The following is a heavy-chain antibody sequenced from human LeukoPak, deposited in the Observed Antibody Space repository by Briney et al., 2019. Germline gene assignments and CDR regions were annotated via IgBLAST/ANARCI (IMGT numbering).Heavy chain of an antibody. Sequence: TGGSLRLSCSASGFTFGTSAMHWVRQAPEKGLEFVSAITYDGARTYYTDSVKGRFTISRDNSNNSLYLQMSGLRAEDTAVYFCVRTDPIGAARFWGQGTLVTVPS. J-gene: IGHJ4*02. CDR1: GFTFGTSA. V-gene: IGHV3-64D*09. CDR2: ITYDGART. D-gene: IGHD6-6*01. CDR3: VRTDPIGAARF.